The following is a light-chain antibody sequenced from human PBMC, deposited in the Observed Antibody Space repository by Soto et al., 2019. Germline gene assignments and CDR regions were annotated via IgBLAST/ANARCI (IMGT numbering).Light chain of an antibody. V-gene: IGLV2-11*01. J-gene: IGLJ2*01. CDR1: SSDVCGYNY. CDR2: DVS. CDR3: CSYASSYTSVV. Sequence: QSVLTQPRSVSGSPGQSVTISCTGTSSDVCGYNYVSWYQQHPGKAPKLMIYDVSKRPSGVPDRFSGSKSGNTASLTISGLQADDEAAYYCCSYASSYTSVVFGGGTKLTVL.